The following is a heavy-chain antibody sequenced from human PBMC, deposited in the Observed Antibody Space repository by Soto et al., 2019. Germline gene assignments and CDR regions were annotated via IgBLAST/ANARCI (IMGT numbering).Heavy chain of an antibody. J-gene: IGHJ5*02. D-gene: IGHD1-1*01. Sequence: QITLKESGPTLVKPTQTLTLTCTFSGFSLSTSGVGVGWIRQPPGKALEWLAVIYWDDDKRYSPSLKSRLTITKDTPKNQVVLIMTHMDPVDTAIYYCAHRRTAWNWFDPWGQGTLVTVSS. CDR1: GFSLSTSGVG. CDR3: AHRRTAWNWFDP. V-gene: IGHV2-5*02. CDR2: IYWDDDK.